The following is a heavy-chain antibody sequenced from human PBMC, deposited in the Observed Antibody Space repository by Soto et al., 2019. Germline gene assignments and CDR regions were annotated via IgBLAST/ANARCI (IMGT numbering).Heavy chain of an antibody. CDR3: ARDRAPIGELEY. CDR1: VGSISSGDYY. V-gene: IGHV4-30-4*01. J-gene: IGHJ4*02. D-gene: IGHD3-10*01. CDR2: IYYSWST. Sequence: PSETLSLTCTVSVGSISSGDYYLSWIRQPPGKGLEWIGYIYYSWSTYYNPSLKSRVTISIDTSKNQFSLKLSSVTAADTAVYYCARDRAPIGELEYWGQGTMVTVSS.